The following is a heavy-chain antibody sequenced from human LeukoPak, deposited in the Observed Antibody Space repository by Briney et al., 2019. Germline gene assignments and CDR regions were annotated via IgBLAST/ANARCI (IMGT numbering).Heavy chain of an antibody. Sequence: GGSLRLSCAASGFDFSSYGMNWVRQAPGKGLEWVSAISGSLDRTYYADSVKGRFTISRDNSLDTLYLQMNSLGAEDTAVYYCAKPGDFWSGYYTNYYYGLDVWGQGTTVTVSS. CDR3: AKPGDFWSGYYTNYYYGLDV. D-gene: IGHD3-3*01. V-gene: IGHV3-23*01. CDR2: ISGSLDRT. J-gene: IGHJ6*02. CDR1: GFDFSSYG.